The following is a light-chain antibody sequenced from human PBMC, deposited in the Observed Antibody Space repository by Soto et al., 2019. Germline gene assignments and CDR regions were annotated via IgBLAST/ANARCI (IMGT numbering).Light chain of an antibody. CDR2: GAS. CDR3: QQYGTSEII. J-gene: IGKJ5*01. V-gene: IGKV3-20*01. Sequence: IVLSHSPGTLSLSPGERATLSCRASQSVSSSYLAWYQQKPGQAPRLLIYGASSRATGIPDRFSGSGSGTDFTLTISRLEPEDFAVYYCQQYGTSEIIFGQGTRLEIK. CDR1: QSVSSSY.